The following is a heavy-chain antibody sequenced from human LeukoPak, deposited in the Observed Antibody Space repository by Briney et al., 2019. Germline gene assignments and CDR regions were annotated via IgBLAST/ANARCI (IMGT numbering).Heavy chain of an antibody. J-gene: IGHJ4*02. V-gene: IGHV1-69*13. D-gene: IGHD4-17*01. Sequence: SVKVSCKASGGTFSSYAISWVRQAPGQGLEWMGGIIPIFGTANYAQKFQGRVTITADESTSTAYMELSRLRSDDTAVYYCARTYGDYVRMRLDYWGQGTLVTVSS. CDR1: GGTFSSYA. CDR2: IIPIFGTA. CDR3: ARTYGDYVRMRLDY.